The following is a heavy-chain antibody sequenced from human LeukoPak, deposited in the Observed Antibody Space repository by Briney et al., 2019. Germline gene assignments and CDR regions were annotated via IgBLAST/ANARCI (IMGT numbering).Heavy chain of an antibody. V-gene: IGHV3-48*02. CDR3: ARDGRYISDY. CDR2: ISGSSGTI. CDR1: GFTFSSYS. Sequence: GGSLRLSCAASGFTFSSYSMNWVRQAPGKGLGWLSYISGSSGTIYYADSVKGRFTISRDNAKNSLYLQMNSLRDEDTAVYYCARDGRYISDYWGQGSLVIVSS. D-gene: IGHD1-26*01. J-gene: IGHJ4*02.